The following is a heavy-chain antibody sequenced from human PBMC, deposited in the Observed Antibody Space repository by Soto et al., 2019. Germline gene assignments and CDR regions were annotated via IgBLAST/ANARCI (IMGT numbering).Heavy chain of an antibody. CDR1: GFTFITSF. CDR2: INQDGGGT. V-gene: IGHV3-7*03. D-gene: IGHD6-19*01. Sequence: GSLRLSCVASGFTFITSFMGWVRQAPGKGLEWVANINQDGGGTYYVDSVEGRFTISRDNAKDSLYLQMNSLRGEDTAVYYCARYFRGSGRYFFDYWGQGTLVTVSS. CDR3: ARYFRGSGRYFFDY. J-gene: IGHJ4*02.